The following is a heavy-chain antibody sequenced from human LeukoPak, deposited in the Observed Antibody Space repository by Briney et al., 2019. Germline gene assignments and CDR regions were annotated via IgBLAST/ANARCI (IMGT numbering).Heavy chain of an antibody. Sequence: PSETLSLTCTVSGGSISSYYWSWIRQPPGKGLEWIGYIHFSGSTSYNPSLKSRVTISVDTSKNHFSLKLSSVTAADTAIYCCARSFHGGNSDYWGQGTLLTVSS. CDR1: GGSISSYY. CDR2: IHFSGST. J-gene: IGHJ4*02. D-gene: IGHD4-23*01. V-gene: IGHV4-59*01. CDR3: ARSFHGGNSDY.